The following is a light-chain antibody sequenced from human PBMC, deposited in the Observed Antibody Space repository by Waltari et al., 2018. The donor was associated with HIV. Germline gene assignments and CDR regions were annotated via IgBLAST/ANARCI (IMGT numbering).Light chain of an antibody. CDR1: DFGSYDF. CDR2: DVR. Sequence: DFGSYDFVSWYQQYPGKAPRLIISDVRNRPSGISSRFSGSKYGYTASLTISGLRAEDEADYFCSSWTSSTTLVFGTGTKVTVL. V-gene: IGLV2-14*01. J-gene: IGLJ1*01. CDR3: SSWTSSTTLV.